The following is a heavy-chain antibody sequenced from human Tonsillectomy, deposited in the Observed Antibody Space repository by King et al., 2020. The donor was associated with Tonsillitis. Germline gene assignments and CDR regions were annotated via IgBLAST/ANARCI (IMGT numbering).Heavy chain of an antibody. CDR1: GFTFDDYA. Sequence: VQLVESGGGLVQPGRSLRLSCAASGFTFDDYAMHWVRQAPGKGLEWVSGISWNSGSIGYADSVKGRFTISRDNAKNSLYLQMNSLRAEDTALYYCAKDIMRWGYYGSGNRFDYWGQGTLVTVSS. V-gene: IGHV3-9*01. CDR2: ISWNSGSI. D-gene: IGHD3-10*01. J-gene: IGHJ4*02. CDR3: AKDIMRWGYYGSGNRFDY.